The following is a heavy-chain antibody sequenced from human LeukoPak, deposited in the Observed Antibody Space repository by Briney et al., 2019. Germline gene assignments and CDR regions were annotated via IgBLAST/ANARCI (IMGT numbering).Heavy chain of an antibody. D-gene: IGHD6-25*01. CDR2: ISSSSSYI. CDR3: ARVSIGNNCFDP. CDR1: GFTFSSYS. J-gene: IGHJ5*02. Sequence: GGSLRLSCAASGFTFSSYSMNWVRQAPGKGLEWVSSISSSSSYIYYADSVKGRFTISRDNAKNSLYLQMTSLRGEDAAEYDCARVSIGNNCFDPWGQGTLVTVSS. V-gene: IGHV3-21*01.